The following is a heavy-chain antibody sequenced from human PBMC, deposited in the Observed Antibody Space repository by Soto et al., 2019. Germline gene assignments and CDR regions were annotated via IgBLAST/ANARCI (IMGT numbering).Heavy chain of an antibody. V-gene: IGHV5-51*01. J-gene: IGHJ5*02. CDR3: ARHAPGITGTPSYNWFDP. D-gene: IGHD1-7*01. CDR2: IYPGDSDT. Sequence: GESLKISCKGSGYTFTNYWIGWVRQMPGKGLEWMGIIYPGDSDTRYSPSFQGQVTISADKSISTAYLQWSSLKASDTAMYYCARHAPGITGTPSYNWFDPWGQGTLVTVSS. CDR1: GYTFTNYW.